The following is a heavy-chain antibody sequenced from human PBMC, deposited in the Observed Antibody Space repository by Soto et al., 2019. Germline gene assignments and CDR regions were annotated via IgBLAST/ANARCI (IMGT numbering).Heavy chain of an antibody. Sequence: GASVKVSCKASGYTFTTYGISWVRQAPGQGLEWMGWISTYNGNTNYAQKLQGRVTMTTDTSTSTAYMELRSLRSDDTAVYYCARVNFRGSNNWFDPWGRGTLVTVSS. CDR1: GYTFTTYG. CDR3: ARVNFRGSNNWFDP. V-gene: IGHV1-18*01. CDR2: ISTYNGNT. J-gene: IGHJ5*02. D-gene: IGHD3-10*01.